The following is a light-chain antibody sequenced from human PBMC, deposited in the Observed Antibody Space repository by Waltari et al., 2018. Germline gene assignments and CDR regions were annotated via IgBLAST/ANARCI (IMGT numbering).Light chain of an antibody. Sequence: QSALTQPASVSGSPGQSITISFTGTSSDVGGYNYVSWYQQHPGKAPKLMIDEVSNRPSGVSNRFSGSKSGNTASLTISGLQAEDEADYYCSSYTSSSSLYVFGTGTKVTVL. CDR1: SSDVGGYNY. V-gene: IGLV2-14*01. CDR3: SSYTSSSSLYV. CDR2: EVS. J-gene: IGLJ1*01.